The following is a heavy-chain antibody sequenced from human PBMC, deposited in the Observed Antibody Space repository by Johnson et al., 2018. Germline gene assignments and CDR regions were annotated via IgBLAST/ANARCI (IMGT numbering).Heavy chain of an antibody. CDR2: ISSSSSYI. D-gene: IGHD6-13*01. CDR3: AREGQQLVRGAEYFQH. J-gene: IGHJ1*01. V-gene: IGHV3-21*01. Sequence: VQLVQSGGGLVQPGGSLRLSCAASGFTFSSYAMSWVRQAPGKGLEWVSAISSSSSYIHYADSLKGRFTISRDNAKNSLYLQMNSLRAGDTAGYYCAREGQQLVRGAEYFQHWGQGTLVTVSS. CDR1: GFTFSSYA.